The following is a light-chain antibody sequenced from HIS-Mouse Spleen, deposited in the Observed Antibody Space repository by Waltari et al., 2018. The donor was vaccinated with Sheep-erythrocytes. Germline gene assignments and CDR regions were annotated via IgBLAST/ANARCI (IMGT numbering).Light chain of an antibody. Sequence: QSALTQPRSVSGSPGQSVTISCTGTSSDVGGSNYVSWYQQHPGKAPKLMIYDVSTRPSGVPDRFSGSKSGNTASLTISGLQAEDEADYYCCSYAGSYNHVFATGTKVTVL. J-gene: IGLJ1*01. CDR3: CSYAGSYNHV. CDR2: DVS. CDR1: SSDVGGSNY. V-gene: IGLV2-11*01.